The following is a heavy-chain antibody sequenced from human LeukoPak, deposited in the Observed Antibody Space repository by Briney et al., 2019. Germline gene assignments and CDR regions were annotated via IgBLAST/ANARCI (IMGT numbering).Heavy chain of an antibody. V-gene: IGHV4-59*11. CDR3: ARDGGPYGKPIDY. CDR1: GGSISSHY. J-gene: IGHJ4*02. CDR2: IYYSGST. D-gene: IGHD3-10*01. Sequence: SETLSLTCTVSGGSISSHYWSWIRQPPGKGLEWIGYIYYSGSTNYNPSLKSRVTISVDTSKNQFSLKLSSVTAADTAVYYCARDGGPYGKPIDYWAREPWSPSPQ.